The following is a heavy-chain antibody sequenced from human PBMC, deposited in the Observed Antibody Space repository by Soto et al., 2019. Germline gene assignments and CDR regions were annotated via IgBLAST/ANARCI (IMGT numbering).Heavy chain of an antibody. CDR1: GGSFSGYY. CDR2: INHSGST. J-gene: IGHJ5*02. V-gene: IGHV4-34*01. Sequence: SETLSLTCAVYGGSFSGYYWSWIRQPPGKGLEWIGEINHSGSTNYNPSLKSRVTISVDTSKNQFSLKLSSVTAADTAVYYCARGLVCSGGSCLNWFAPWGQGTLVTVSS. D-gene: IGHD2-15*01. CDR3: ARGLVCSGGSCLNWFAP.